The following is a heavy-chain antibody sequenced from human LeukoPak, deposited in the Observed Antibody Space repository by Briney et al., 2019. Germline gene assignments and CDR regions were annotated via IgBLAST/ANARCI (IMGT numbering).Heavy chain of an antibody. J-gene: IGHJ4*02. V-gene: IGHV4-59*01. CDR1: GGSISSYY. Sequence: PSETLSLTCTVSGGSISSYYWSWIRQPPGKGLEWIGYIYYSGTTNYNPSLKSRVTMSVDTSKNQFSLKLSSVTAADTAVYYCARGVYIAAAQYGYWAQGTLVTVSS. D-gene: IGHD6-13*01. CDR3: ARGVYIAAAQYGY. CDR2: IYYSGTT.